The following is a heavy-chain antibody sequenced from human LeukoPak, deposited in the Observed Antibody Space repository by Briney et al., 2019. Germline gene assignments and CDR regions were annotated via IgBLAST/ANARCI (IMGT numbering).Heavy chain of an antibody. CDR3: AKDTVLLWFGELFSNGLDY. CDR1: GFTFSSYG. CDR2: ISYDGSNK. Sequence: GGSLRLSCAASGFTFSSYGMHWVRQAPGKGLEWVAVISYDGSNKYYADSAKGRFTISRDNSKNTLYLQMNSLRAEDTAVYYCAKDTVLLWFGELFSNGLDYWGQGTLATVSS. V-gene: IGHV3-30*18. D-gene: IGHD3-10*01. J-gene: IGHJ4*02.